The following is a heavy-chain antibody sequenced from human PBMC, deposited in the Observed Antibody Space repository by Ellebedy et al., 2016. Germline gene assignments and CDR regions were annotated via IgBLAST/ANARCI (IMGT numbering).Heavy chain of an antibody. J-gene: IGHJ6*03. V-gene: IGHV3-9*01. Sequence: GGSLRLSCAASGFTFHEYAMHWVRQAPGKGLEWVSGINWDSGHVGYADSVKGRFTISRDNAKDSLYLQMNSLRDEDTALYYCAKAGGDCSGGKCYDYNYYYMDVWGKGTTVIVSS. D-gene: IGHD2-15*01. CDR1: GFTFHEYA. CDR3: AKAGGDCSGGKCYDYNYYYMDV. CDR2: INWDSGHV.